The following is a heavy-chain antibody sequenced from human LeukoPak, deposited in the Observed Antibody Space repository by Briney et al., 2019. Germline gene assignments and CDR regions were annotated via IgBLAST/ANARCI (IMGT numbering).Heavy chain of an antibody. CDR3: AKSYYYDSSGYYESQHDAFDI. CDR1: GFTFDDYA. D-gene: IGHD3-22*01. CDR2: ISWNSGSI. J-gene: IGHJ3*02. Sequence: SGGSLRLSCAASGFTFDDYAMHWVRQAPGKGLEWVSGISWNSGSIGYADSVKGRFTISRDNAKNSLYLQMNSLRAEDTALYYCAKSYYYDSSGYYESQHDAFDIWGQGTMVTVSS. V-gene: IGHV3-9*01.